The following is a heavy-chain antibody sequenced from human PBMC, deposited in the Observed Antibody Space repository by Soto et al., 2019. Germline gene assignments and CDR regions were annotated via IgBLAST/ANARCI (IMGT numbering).Heavy chain of an antibody. CDR3: AGERSGGHTTGGGFDH. CDR2: IIPIFGTA. V-gene: IGHV1-69*01. Sequence: QVQLVQSGAEVKKPGSSVKVSCKASGGTFSSHAISWVRQAPGQGLEWMGGIIPIFGTANYAQKFQGRVTITGDESTSTAYMEVSSLRSEDTAVYYCAGERSGGHTTGGGFDHRGQGTLVPVSS. D-gene: IGHD3-16*01. J-gene: IGHJ4*02. CDR1: GGTFSSHA.